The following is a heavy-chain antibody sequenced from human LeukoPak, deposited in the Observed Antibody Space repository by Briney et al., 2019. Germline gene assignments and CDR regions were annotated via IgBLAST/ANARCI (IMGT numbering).Heavy chain of an antibody. D-gene: IGHD1-14*01. Sequence: GGSLRLSCAASGFTFSSYGMHWVRQAPGKGLEWVAVISYDGSNKYYADSVKGRFTISRDNSKNTQYLQMNSLRAEDTTVYYCANLGRGNLDYWGQGTLVTVSS. CDR3: ANLGRGNLDY. J-gene: IGHJ4*02. V-gene: IGHV3-30*18. CDR2: ISYDGSNK. CDR1: GFTFSSYG.